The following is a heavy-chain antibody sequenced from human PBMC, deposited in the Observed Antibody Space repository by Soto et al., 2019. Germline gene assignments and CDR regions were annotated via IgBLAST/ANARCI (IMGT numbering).Heavy chain of an antibody. CDR2: MNPNSGNT. Sequence: QVQLVQSGAEVKKPGASVKVSCKASGYTFTSYDINWVRQATGQGLEWMGWMNPNSGNTGYEQKFQGRVTMTRNTPRSTAYMQLSSLKSEHTAVYYCAREVANRFDPWGQGTLVTVSS. D-gene: IGHD2-21*01. J-gene: IGHJ5*02. V-gene: IGHV1-8*01. CDR3: AREVANRFDP. CDR1: GYTFTSYD.